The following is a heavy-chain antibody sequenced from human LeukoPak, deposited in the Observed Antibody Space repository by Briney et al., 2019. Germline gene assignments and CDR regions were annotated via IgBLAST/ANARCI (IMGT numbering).Heavy chain of an antibody. CDR1: GGSIGSYY. CDR2: VYTNGST. Sequence: PSETLSLTCTASGGSIGSYYWSWIRQPARPGLEWIGRVYTNGSTDYNPSLKIRVTMSVDTSKNQFSLRLSSVTAADAAVYYCARGPSGSGSFQLDYWGQGTLVTVSS. J-gene: IGHJ4*02. CDR3: ARGPSGSGSFQLDY. V-gene: IGHV4-4*07. D-gene: IGHD3-10*01.